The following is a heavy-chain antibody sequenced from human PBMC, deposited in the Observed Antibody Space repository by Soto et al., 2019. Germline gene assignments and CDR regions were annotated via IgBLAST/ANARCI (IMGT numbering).Heavy chain of an antibody. J-gene: IGHJ6*02. V-gene: IGHV1-3*01. CDR3: AREGVAPYYYYGMDV. CDR2: INAGNGNT. CDR1: GYTFTSYA. Sequence: GASVKVSCKASGYTFTSYAMHWVRQAPGQRLEWMGWINAGNGNTKYSQKFQGRVTITRDTSASTAYMELSSLRSEDTAVYYCAREGVAPYYYYGMDVWGQGTTVTVSS. D-gene: IGHD5-12*01.